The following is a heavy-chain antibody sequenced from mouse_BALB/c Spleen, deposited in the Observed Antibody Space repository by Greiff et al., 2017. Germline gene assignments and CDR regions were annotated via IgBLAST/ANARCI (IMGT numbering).Heavy chain of an antibody. J-gene: IGHJ2*01. CDR3: ARGWDYDFDY. D-gene: IGHD2-4*01. CDR2: ISSGGST. V-gene: IGHV5-6-5*01. Sequence: EVMLVESGGGLVKPGGSLKLSCAASGFTFSSYAMSWVRQTPEKRLEWVASISSGGSTYYQDSVKGRFTISRDNDRNILYLQMSSLRSEDTAMYYCARGWDYDFDYWGQGTTLTVSS. CDR1: GFTFSSYA.